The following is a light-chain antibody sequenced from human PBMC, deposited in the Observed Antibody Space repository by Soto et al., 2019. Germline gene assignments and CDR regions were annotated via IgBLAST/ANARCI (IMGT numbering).Light chain of an antibody. CDR1: QSVRSY. J-gene: IGKJ1*01. V-gene: IGKV3-11*01. Sequence: EIVLTQSPATLSLSPGERATLSCRASQSVRSYLAWYQQKPGQAPRLLIYDASNRAAGIPARFSGSGAGTEFTLPSGRLEPEDFAVYYWEERGYWPPLTFGQGTKVEVK. CDR3: EERGYWPPLT. CDR2: DAS.